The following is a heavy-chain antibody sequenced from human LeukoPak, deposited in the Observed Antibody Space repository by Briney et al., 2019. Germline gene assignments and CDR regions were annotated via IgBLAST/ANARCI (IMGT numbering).Heavy chain of an antibody. CDR3: AREGGDY. Sequence: GASVKVSCKASVYTFTSYDINWVRQATGQGLEWMGYMNPNSGNTGYAQKFQGRVTITTNTSTSTAYMELSNLRSDDTAVYYCAREGGDYWGQGTLVTVSS. CDR2: MNPNSGNT. J-gene: IGHJ4*02. V-gene: IGHV1-8*03. CDR1: VYTFTSYD.